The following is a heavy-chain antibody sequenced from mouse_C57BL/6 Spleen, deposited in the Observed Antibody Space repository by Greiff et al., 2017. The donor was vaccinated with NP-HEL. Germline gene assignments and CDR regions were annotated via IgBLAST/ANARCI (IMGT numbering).Heavy chain of an antibody. J-gene: IGHJ3*01. D-gene: IGHD2-4*01. CDR2: IYPGSGST. CDR1: GYTFTSYW. CDR3: ARSGDYDVEAWFAY. V-gene: IGHV1-55*01. Sequence: QVQLQQPGAELVKPGASVKMSCKASGYTFTSYWITWVKQRPGQGLEWIGDIYPGSGSTNYNEKFKSKATLTVDTSSSTAYMQLSSLTSEDSAVYYCARSGDYDVEAWFAYWGQGTLVTVSA.